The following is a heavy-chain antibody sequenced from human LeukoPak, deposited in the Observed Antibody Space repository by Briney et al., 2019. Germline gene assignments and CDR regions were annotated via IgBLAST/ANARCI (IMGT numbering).Heavy chain of an antibody. V-gene: IGHV3-30*04. CDR3: ARDHGDSSGYYHKAHFDY. D-gene: IGHD3-22*01. CDR1: GFTFSSYA. J-gene: IGHJ4*02. Sequence: GRSLRLSCAASGFTFSSYAMHWVRQAPGKGLEWVAVISYDGSNKYYADSVKGRFTISRDNSKNTLYLQMNSLRAEDTAVYYCARDHGDSSGYYHKAHFDYWGQGTLVTVSS. CDR2: ISYDGSNK.